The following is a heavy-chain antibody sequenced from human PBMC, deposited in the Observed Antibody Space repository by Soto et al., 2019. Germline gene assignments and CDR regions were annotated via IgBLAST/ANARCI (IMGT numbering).Heavy chain of an antibody. V-gene: IGHV4-39*01. CDR2: IYYSGST. J-gene: IGHJ4*02. Sequence: SETLSLTCTVSGGSISSSSYYWGWIRQPPGKGLEWIGSIYYSGSTYYNPSLKSRVTISVDTSKNQFSLKLSSVTAADTAVYYCARHEDDYDSSGYYRYWGQGTLVTVS. D-gene: IGHD3-22*01. CDR3: ARHEDDYDSSGYYRY. CDR1: GGSISSSSYY.